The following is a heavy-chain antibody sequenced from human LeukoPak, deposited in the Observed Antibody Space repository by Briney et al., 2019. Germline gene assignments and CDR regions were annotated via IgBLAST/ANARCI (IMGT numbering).Heavy chain of an antibody. J-gene: IGHJ4*02. CDR1: GGSFSGYY. V-gene: IGHV4-34*01. Sequence: SETLSLTCAVYGGSFSGYYWSWIRQPPGKGLEWIGEINHSGSTNYNPSLKSRVTISVDTSKNQFSLKLSSVTAADTAVYYCARSSSWWEGGILDYWGQGTLVTVSS. CDR2: INHSGST. D-gene: IGHD6-13*01. CDR3: ARSSSWWEGGILDY.